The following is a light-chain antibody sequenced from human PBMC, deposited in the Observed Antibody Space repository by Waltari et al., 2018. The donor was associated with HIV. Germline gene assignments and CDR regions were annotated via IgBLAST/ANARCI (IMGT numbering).Light chain of an antibody. CDR1: SSNIGMRY. CDR2: IDV. V-gene: IGLV1-51*01. J-gene: IGLJ2*01. Sequence: QSVLTQPPSVSAAPGQKVTIYCSGGSSNIGMRYVTCSQQLPGATPNLVIYIDVKRPSGIPDRFSGSKSGTSATLGITGLETGDEADYYCQTWDVSLKAALFGGGTKLTVL. CDR3: QTWDVSLKAAL.